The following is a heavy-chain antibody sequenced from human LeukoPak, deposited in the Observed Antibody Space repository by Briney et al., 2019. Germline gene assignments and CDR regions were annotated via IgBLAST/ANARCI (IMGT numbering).Heavy chain of an antibody. V-gene: IGHV4-59*08. CDR3: ARVGLAGSAWSADY. CDR2: IFYSGST. J-gene: IGHJ4*02. Sequence: SETLSLTCTVSGGSISSYYWSWIRQPPGKGLEWIGYIFYSGSTNYNPSLKSRVTMSVDTSKNQFSLKLSSVTAADTAVYYCARVGLAGSAWSADYWGQGTLVTVSS. D-gene: IGHD6-19*01. CDR1: GGSISSYY.